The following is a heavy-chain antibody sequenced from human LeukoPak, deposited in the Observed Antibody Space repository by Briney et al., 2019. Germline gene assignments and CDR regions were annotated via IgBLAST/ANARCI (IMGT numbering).Heavy chain of an antibody. CDR3: ARSWLVYYWYYGMDV. D-gene: IGHD5/OR15-5a*01. V-gene: IGHV3-7*01. CDR2: IRQDDSEK. CDR1: GFTFSDYW. Sequence: GGSLRLSCSASGFTFSDYWMMWVRPPPGKGLEWVGNIRQDDSEKNYVDSVKGRFTISRDNAKNSLYLQMNSLRAEDTAVYYCARSWLVYYWYYGMDVWGQGTTVTVSS. J-gene: IGHJ6*02.